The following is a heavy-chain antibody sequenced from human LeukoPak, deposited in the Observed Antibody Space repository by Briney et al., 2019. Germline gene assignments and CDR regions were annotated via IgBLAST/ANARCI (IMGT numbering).Heavy chain of an antibody. V-gene: IGHV4-59*08. D-gene: IGHD5-12*01. J-gene: IGHJ5*02. Sequence: SENLSLTCTVSGGSISSYYWSWIRQPPGKGLEWIGYIYYSGSTNYNPSLKSRVTISVDTSKNQFSLKLSSVTAADTAVYYCARHPLRYANWFDPWGQGTLVTVSS. CDR2: IYYSGST. CDR1: GGSISSYY. CDR3: ARHPLRYANWFDP.